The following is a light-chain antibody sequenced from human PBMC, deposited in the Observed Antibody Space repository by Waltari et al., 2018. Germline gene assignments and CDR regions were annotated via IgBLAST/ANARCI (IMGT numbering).Light chain of an antibody. CDR2: DAS. CDR1: QSVGSF. CDR3: QQRNSWPLT. V-gene: IGKV3-11*01. Sequence: EIVLTQSPVTLSLSPGEGATLSWKTRQSVGSFLAWYQQRPGQAPRLLIYDASLRATGIPTRFSGSGSGTDFTLTISSLESEDFAVYYCQQRNSWPLTFGPGTTV. J-gene: IGKJ3*01.